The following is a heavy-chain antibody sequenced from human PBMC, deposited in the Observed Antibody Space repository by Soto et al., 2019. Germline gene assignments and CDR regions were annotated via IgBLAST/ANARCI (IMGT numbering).Heavy chain of an antibody. CDR2: ITYDGSKK. J-gene: IGHJ6*02. D-gene: IGHD3-3*02. Sequence: TCPASGLTSITLGMPGSPRPPGRGGEWGAVITYDGSKKNYAASVKGRFTISRDNSKNPLYLQMNSLRAEDTAVYYCAKGDICYSFYGLDFWGQGTTVTVSS. CDR1: GLTSITLG. CDR3: AKGDICYSFYGLDF. V-gene: IGHV3-30*18.